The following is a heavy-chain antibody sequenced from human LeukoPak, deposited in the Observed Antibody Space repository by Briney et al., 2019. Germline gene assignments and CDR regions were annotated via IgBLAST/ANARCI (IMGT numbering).Heavy chain of an antibody. CDR2: INSDGSST. V-gene: IGHV3-74*01. Sequence: PGGSLRLSCAASGFTFSSYWMHWVRQAPGKGLVWVSRINSDGSSTSYADSVKGRFTISRDNAKNTLYLQVNSLRAEDTAVYYCARVLVGAHFDYWGQGTLVTVFS. CDR3: ARVLVGAHFDY. D-gene: IGHD1-26*01. CDR1: GFTFSSYW. J-gene: IGHJ4*02.